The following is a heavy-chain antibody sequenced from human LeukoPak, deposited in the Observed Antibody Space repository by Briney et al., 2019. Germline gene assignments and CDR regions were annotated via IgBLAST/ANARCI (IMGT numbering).Heavy chain of an antibody. D-gene: IGHD3-10*01. CDR3: ARDRGTGYRWLDP. CDR2: INSDGSST. V-gene: IGHV3-74*01. CDR1: GFTFSSYG. J-gene: IGHJ5*02. Sequence: PGGSLRLSCADSGFTFSSYGLHWVRQAPGKGLVWVSRINSDGSSTNYADSVKGRFTISRDNAKNTLYLQMNSLRVEDTAVYYCARDRGTGYRWLDPWGQGTLVTVSS.